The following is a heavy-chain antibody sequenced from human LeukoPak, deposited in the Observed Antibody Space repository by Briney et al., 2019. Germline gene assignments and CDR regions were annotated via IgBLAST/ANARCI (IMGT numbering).Heavy chain of an antibody. CDR3: ARGQALWFGELLELDY. D-gene: IGHD3-10*01. V-gene: IGHV4-39*07. Sequence: SETLSLTCTVSGGSISSSSYYWGWIRQPPGKGLEWIGSIYYSGSTYYNPSLKSRVTISVDTSKNQFSLKLSSVTAADTAVYYCARGQALWFGELLELDYWGQGTLVTVSS. J-gene: IGHJ4*02. CDR1: GGSISSSSYY. CDR2: IYYSGST.